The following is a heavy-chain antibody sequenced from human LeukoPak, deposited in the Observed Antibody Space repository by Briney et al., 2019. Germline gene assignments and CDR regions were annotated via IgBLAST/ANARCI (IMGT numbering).Heavy chain of an antibody. V-gene: IGHV3-23*01. CDR2: ISGSGGST. Sequence: TGGSLRLSCAASGFTFSNYAMSWVRQTPDKGLEWVSAISGSGGSTYYAASVKGRFTISRDNSKNTLYLQMNSLRAEDTALYYCAKLHHFDWLLVSNWFDPWGQGTLVTVSS. CDR3: AKLHHFDWLLVSNWFDP. CDR1: GFTFSNYA. D-gene: IGHD3-9*01. J-gene: IGHJ5*02.